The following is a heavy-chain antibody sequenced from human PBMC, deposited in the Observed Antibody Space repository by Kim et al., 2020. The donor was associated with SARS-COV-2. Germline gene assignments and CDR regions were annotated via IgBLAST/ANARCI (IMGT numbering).Heavy chain of an antibody. D-gene: IGHD5-12*01. V-gene: IGHV3-11*05. Sequence: GGSLRLSCAASGFTFSDYYMSWIRQAPGKGLEWVSYISSSSSYTNYADSVKGRFTISRDNAKNSLYLQMNSLRAEDTAVYYCARVWTVDIVARGAFDIWGQGTMVTVSS. J-gene: IGHJ3*02. CDR1: GFTFSDYY. CDR2: ISSSSSYT. CDR3: ARVWTVDIVARGAFDI.